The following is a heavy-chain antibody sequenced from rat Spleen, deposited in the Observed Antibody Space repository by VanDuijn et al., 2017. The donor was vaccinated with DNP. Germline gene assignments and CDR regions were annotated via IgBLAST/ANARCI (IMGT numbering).Heavy chain of an antibody. D-gene: IGHD1-3*01. CDR1: GFTFNNYF. CDR2: ISIGGGGT. J-gene: IGHJ2*01. V-gene: IGHV5-25*01. Sequence: EVQLVESGGGLVQPGRSLTLSCEVSGFTFNNYFMAWVRQAPKKGLEWVATISIGGGGTYYPDSVKGRFTISRDNAKSSLHLQMNSLRSEDTATYYCTRTDGSYGFDYWGQGVMVTVSS. CDR3: TRTDGSYGFDY.